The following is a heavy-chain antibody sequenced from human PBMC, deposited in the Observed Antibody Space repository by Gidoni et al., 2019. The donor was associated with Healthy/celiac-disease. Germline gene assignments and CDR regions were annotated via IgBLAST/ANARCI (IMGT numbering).Heavy chain of an antibody. CDR3: ARASCSSTSCYLHYYYYMDV. J-gene: IGHJ6*03. Sequence: QVQLVQSGAEVKKPGASVKVSCKASGYTFTSSGISWVRQAPGQGFEWMGWISAYNGNTNYAQKLQGRVTMTTDTSTSTAYMELRSLRSDDTAVYYCARASCSSTSCYLHYYYYMDVWGKGTTVTVSS. V-gene: IGHV1-18*01. CDR1: GYTFTSSG. CDR2: ISAYNGNT. D-gene: IGHD2-2*01.